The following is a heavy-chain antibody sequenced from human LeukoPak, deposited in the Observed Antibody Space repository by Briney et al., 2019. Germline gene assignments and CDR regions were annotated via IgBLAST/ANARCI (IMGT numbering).Heavy chain of an antibody. D-gene: IGHD1-26*01. CDR1: GYTFTSYY. CDR3: ARARRGYSGSYYAYFDY. V-gene: IGHV1-46*01. CDR2: INPSGGST. Sequence: ASVKVSCKASGYTFTSYYMHWVRQAPGQGLEWMGIINPSGGSTSYAQKFQGRVTMTRDTSTSTVYMELSSLRSEDTAVYYCARARRGYSGSYYAYFDYWGQGTLVTVSS. J-gene: IGHJ4*02.